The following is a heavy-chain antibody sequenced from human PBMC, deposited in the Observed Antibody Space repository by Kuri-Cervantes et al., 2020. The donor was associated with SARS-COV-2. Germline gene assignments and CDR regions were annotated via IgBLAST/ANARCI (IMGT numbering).Heavy chain of an antibody. CDR1: GYTFTGYY. D-gene: IGHD2-2*01. Sequence: ASVKVSCKASGYTFTGYYMHWVRQAPGQGLEWMGWINPNSGGTNYAQKFQGRVTMTRDTSISTAYMELSRLRSDDTAVYYCARSCGFRSTSCPVSWFDPWGQGTLVTVSS. V-gene: IGHV1-2*02. CDR2: INPNSGGT. J-gene: IGHJ5*02. CDR3: ARSCGFRSTSCPVSWFDP.